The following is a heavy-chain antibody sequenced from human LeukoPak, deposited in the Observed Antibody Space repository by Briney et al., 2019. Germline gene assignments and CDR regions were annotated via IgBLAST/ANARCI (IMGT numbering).Heavy chain of an antibody. V-gene: IGHV3-7*01. D-gene: IGHD3-22*01. CDR1: GFTLSSYW. Sequence: GGSLRLSCAASGFTLSSYWMSWVRQAPGKGLEWVANIKQDGSEKYYVDSVKGRFTISRDNAKNSLYLQMNSLRAEDTAVYYCARELLPYYYDSSGYYYGYWGQGTLVTVSS. CDR3: ARELLPYYYDSSGYYYGY. CDR2: IKQDGSEK. J-gene: IGHJ4*02.